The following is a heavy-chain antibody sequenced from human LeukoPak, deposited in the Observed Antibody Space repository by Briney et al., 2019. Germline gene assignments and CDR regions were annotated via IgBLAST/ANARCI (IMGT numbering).Heavy chain of an antibody. CDR1: GYTFTDYY. CDR3: ARANFLCCSSTTCLFDY. Sequence: ASVKVSCKASGYTFTDYYMHWVRQAPGQGFEWMGWINPNSGDTNYAQKFQGRVTMTRDTSISTAHMELSRLRSDDTAVHYCARANFLCCSSTTCLFDYWGQGTLVIVSS. J-gene: IGHJ4*02. CDR2: INPNSGDT. D-gene: IGHD2-2*01. V-gene: IGHV1-2*02.